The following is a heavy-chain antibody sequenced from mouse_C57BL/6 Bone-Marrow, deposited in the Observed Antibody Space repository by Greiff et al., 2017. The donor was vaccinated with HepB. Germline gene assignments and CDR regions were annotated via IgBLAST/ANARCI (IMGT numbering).Heavy chain of an antibody. V-gene: IGHV1-59*01. CDR3: ARPLLRYPHY. J-gene: IGHJ2*01. Sequence: QVQLKQPGAELVRPGTSVKLSCKASGYTFTSYWMHWVKQRPGQGLEWIGVIYPSDSYTNYNQKFKGKATLTVDTSSSTAYMQLSSLTSEDSAVYYCARPLLRYPHYWGQGTTLTVSS. CDR1: GYTFTSYW. D-gene: IGHD1-1*01. CDR2: IYPSDSYT.